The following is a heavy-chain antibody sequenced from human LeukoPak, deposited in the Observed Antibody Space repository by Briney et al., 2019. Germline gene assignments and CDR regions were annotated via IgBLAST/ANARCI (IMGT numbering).Heavy chain of an antibody. D-gene: IGHD5-24*01. J-gene: IGHJ5*02. CDR3: AREVTRRDGYNLVVWFYP. CDR2: INPNSGGT. Sequence: GASVKVSCKASGYTFTGYYMHWVRQAPGQGLEWMGWINPNSGGTNYAQKFQGRVTMTRDTSISTAYMELSRLRSDDTAVYYCAREVTRRDGYNLVVWFYPSGQGTLVTASS. V-gene: IGHV1-2*02. CDR1: GYTFTGYY.